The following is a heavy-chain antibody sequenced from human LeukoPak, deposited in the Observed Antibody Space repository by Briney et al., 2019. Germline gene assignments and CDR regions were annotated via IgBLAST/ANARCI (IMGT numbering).Heavy chain of an antibody. CDR1: GFTFSDYY. CDR3: ARDPHYYDSSGYSYDFDY. J-gene: IGHJ4*02. Sequence: RGSLRLSCAASGFTFSDYYLSSGRQAPGKGLGWGSYISITGSTIYYADSVKGRFAISRDNAKNSLYLQMNGLRAEDTAVYYCARDPHYYDSSGYSYDFDYWGQGTLVAVSS. V-gene: IGHV3-11*04. CDR2: ISITGSTI. D-gene: IGHD3-22*01.